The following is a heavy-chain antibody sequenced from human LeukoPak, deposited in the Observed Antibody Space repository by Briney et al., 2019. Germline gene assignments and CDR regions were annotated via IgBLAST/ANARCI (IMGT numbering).Heavy chain of an antibody. D-gene: IGHD6-13*01. CDR3: ARSVVIAAAGTGGHSDY. CDR1: GGTFSSYA. J-gene: IGHJ4*02. CDR2: IIPIFGIA. V-gene: IGHV1-69*04. Sequence: ASVKVSCKASGGTFSSYAISWVRQAPGQGLEWMGRIIPIFGIANYAQKFQGRVTITADKSTSTAYMELSSLRSEDTAVYYCARSVVIAAAGTGGHSDYWGQGTLVTVSS.